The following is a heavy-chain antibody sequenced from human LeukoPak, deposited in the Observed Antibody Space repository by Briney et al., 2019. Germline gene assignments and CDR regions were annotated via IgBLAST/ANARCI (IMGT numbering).Heavy chain of an antibody. Sequence: GGSLRLSCAASGFTFSRYAMSWVRQAPGKGLEWVSAISGSGGSTYYADSVKGRFTISRDNSKNTLYLQMNSLSAEDTAVYFCAKEYRSRWNTLYLEYWGQGTLVTVSS. D-gene: IGHD6-13*01. J-gene: IGHJ4*02. V-gene: IGHV3-23*01. CDR3: AKEYRSRWNTLYLEY. CDR2: ISGSGGST. CDR1: GFTFSRYA.